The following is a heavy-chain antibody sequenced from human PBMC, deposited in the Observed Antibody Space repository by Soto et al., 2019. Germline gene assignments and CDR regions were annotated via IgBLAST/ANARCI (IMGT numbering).Heavy chain of an antibody. CDR2: ISAYNGNT. Sequence: QVQLVQSGAEVKKPGASVKVSCKASGYTFTSYGISWVRQAPGQGLEWMGWISAYNGNTNYAQKLQGRVTMTTDTSTSAGYMELRSLRSGVKAVYYCARGIDNSNYVAFDYWGQGTLVTVSS. CDR1: GYTFTSYG. CDR3: ARGIDNSNYVAFDY. V-gene: IGHV1-18*01. D-gene: IGHD1-7*01. J-gene: IGHJ4*02.